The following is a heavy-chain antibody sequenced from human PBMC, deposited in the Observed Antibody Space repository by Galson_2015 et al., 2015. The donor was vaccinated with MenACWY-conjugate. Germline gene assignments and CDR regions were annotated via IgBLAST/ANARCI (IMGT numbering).Heavy chain of an antibody. CDR3: ARDNNWSFDS. D-gene: IGHD1-1*01. CDR1: GFTFNNYW. J-gene: IGHJ4*02. CDR2: IKADGSFS. V-gene: IGHV3-74*01. Sequence: SLRLSCAASGFTFNNYWMHWVRQPPGKGLEWISYIKADGSFSNYADSVKGRFTISTDNAKNMVCPQMDGLGDEDTAVYFCARDNNWSFDSWGQGTLVTVSS.